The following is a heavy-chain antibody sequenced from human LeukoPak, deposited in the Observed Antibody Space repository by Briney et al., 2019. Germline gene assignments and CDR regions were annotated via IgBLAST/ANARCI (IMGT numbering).Heavy chain of an antibody. D-gene: IGHD2-2*01. CDR3: AKSCSSTSCYGSY. CDR2: ISGRGSEGDT. J-gene: IGHJ4*02. Sequence: GGSLRLSCAASGFTFSSYAMSWVRQAPGKGLEWVSGISGRGSEGDTYYADSVKGRFTISRDNSKSTLYLQMNSLRAEDTAVYYCAKSCSSTSCYGSYWGQGTLVTVSS. CDR1: GFTFSSYA. V-gene: IGHV3-23*01.